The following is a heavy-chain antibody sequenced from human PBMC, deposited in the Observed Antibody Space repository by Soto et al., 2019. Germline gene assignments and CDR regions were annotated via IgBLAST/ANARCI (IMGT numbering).Heavy chain of an antibody. CDR2: IIPIFGTA. CDR1: GGTFSSYA. V-gene: IGHV1-69*13. D-gene: IGHD1-7*01. CDR3: AREGENWNWDYYGMDV. Sequence: GASVKVSCKASGGTFSSYAISWVRQAPGQGLEWVGGIIPIFGTANYAQKFQGRVTITADESTSTAYMELSSLRSEDTAVYYCAREGENWNWDYYGMDVWGQGTTVTVSS. J-gene: IGHJ6*02.